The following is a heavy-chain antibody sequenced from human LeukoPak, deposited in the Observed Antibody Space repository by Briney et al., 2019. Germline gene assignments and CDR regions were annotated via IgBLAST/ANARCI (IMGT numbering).Heavy chain of an antibody. CDR3: TRHGAAPPYWYFDL. CDR1: GGSISSSSYY. D-gene: IGHD3-16*01. Sequence: NASETLSLTCTVSGGSISSSSYYWGWIRQPPGKGLEWIGSIYYSGSTYYNPSLKSRVTISVDTSKNQFSLKLSSVTAADTAVHYCTRHGAAPPYWYFDLWGRGTLVTVSS. V-gene: IGHV4-39*01. J-gene: IGHJ2*01. CDR2: IYYSGST.